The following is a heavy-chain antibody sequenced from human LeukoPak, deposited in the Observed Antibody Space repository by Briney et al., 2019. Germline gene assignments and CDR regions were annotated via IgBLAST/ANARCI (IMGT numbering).Heavy chain of an antibody. V-gene: IGHV1-24*01. CDR2: FNPEDGET. J-gene: IGHJ3*02. Sequence: DSVTVSCKVSGYTLTELSMHGVRQPPGKGLEWMGGFNPEDGETIYAQKFQGRVTMTEDTSTDTAYMELSSLRSEDTAVYYCATGLGYCSGGSCYEGEDDAFDIWGQGTMVTVSS. CDR1: GYTLTELS. D-gene: IGHD2-15*01. CDR3: ATGLGYCSGGSCYEGEDDAFDI.